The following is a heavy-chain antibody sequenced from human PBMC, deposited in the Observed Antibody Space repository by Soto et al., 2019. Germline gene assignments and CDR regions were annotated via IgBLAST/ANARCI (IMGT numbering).Heavy chain of an antibody. J-gene: IGHJ4*02. CDR1: GYTFTGYY. V-gene: IGHV1-2*02. Sequence: GASVKVSCKASGYTFTGYYMHWVRQAPGQGLEWMGWINPNSGGTNYAQKFQGRVTMTRDTSISTAYMELSRLRSDDTAVYYCARDLKSRRWLPNSGDYWGQGTLVTVSS. CDR2: INPNSGGT. D-gene: IGHD1-26*01. CDR3: ARDLKSRRWLPNSGDY.